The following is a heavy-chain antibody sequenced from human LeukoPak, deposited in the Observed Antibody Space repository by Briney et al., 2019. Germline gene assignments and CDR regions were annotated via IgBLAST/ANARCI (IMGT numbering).Heavy chain of an antibody. D-gene: IGHD3-3*01. CDR1: GGSIGSYY. V-gene: IGHV4-34*01. CDR3: ARRDFWSGYYAY. J-gene: IGHJ4*02. Sequence: KPSETLSLTCTVSGGSIGSYYWSWIRQPPGKGLEWIGEINHSGSTNYNPSLKSRVTISVDTSKNQFSLKLSSVTAADTAVYYCARRDFWSGYYAYWGQGTLVTVSS. CDR2: INHSGST.